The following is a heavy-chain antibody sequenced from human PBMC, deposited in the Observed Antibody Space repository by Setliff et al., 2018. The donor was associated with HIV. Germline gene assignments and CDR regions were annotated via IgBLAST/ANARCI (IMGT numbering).Heavy chain of an antibody. CDR1: GGSFSDYS. CDR3: ARATTGYSSIWYRNGLTYYYYMDV. J-gene: IGHJ6*03. Sequence: SETLSLTCAVYGGSFSDYSWTWIRQPPGRGLEWIGEINHSGSTSYNPSLKSRVSMSVDTSKIQFSLKLSSVTAADTAIFYCARATTGYSSIWYRNGLTYYYYMDVWGRGTKVTVSS. CDR2: INHSGST. V-gene: IGHV4-34*01. D-gene: IGHD6-13*01.